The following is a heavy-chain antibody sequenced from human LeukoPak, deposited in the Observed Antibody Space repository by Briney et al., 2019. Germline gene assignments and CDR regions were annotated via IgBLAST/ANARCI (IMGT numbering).Heavy chain of an antibody. D-gene: IGHD3-22*01. J-gene: IGHJ3*02. CDR3: ARASYYYDSSGYQAFDI. V-gene: IGHV4-39*07. CDR1: GGPISSSSYY. CDR2: IYYSGST. Sequence: SETLSLTCTVSGGPISSSSYYWGWIRQPPGKGLEWIGSIYYSGSTYYNPSLKSQVTISVDTSKNQFSLKLSSVTAADTAVYYCARASYYYDSSGYQAFDIWGQGTMVTVSS.